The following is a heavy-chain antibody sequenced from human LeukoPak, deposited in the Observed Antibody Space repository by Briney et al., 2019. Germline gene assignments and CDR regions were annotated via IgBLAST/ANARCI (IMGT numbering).Heavy chain of an antibody. D-gene: IGHD3-10*01. V-gene: IGHV3-7*01. CDR2: IYQAGSET. CDR3: SPRGP. Sequence: PGGSLRLSCAASGFTFSKFWMGWVRQAPGKGLEWVGNIYQAGSETYYVDSVEGRFTVARANAKNSSYPLMHSPAAEAAACYYFSPRGPWGQGTLVTVSS. J-gene: IGHJ5*02. CDR1: GFTFSKFW.